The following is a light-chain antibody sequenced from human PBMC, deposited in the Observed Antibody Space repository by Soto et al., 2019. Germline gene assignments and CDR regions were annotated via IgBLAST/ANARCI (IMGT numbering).Light chain of an antibody. V-gene: IGLV1-44*01. CDR3: AAWDDSLNGPV. CDR1: SSNIGSNT. CDR2: SNN. Sequence: QPVLTQPPSGSGTPGQRVTISCSGSSSNIGSNTVNWYQQLPGTAPKLLIYSNNQRPSGVPDRFSGSKSGTSASLAISGLQSEDEADYYCAAWDDSLNGPVFGGGTKVTVL. J-gene: IGLJ2*01.